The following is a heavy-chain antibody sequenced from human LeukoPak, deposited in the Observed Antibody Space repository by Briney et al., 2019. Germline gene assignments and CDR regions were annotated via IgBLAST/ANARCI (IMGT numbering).Heavy chain of an antibody. CDR2: IYSGGST. Sequence: GGSLRLSCAASGFTVSSNYMSWVRQAPGKGLEWVSVIYSGGSTYYADSVKGRFTISRDNSKNTLYLQMNSLRAEDTAVYYCAREFYGIAAAGSLNYYYMDVWGKGTTVTISS. J-gene: IGHJ6*03. D-gene: IGHD6-13*01. CDR1: GFTVSSNY. V-gene: IGHV3-66*01. CDR3: AREFYGIAAAGSLNYYYMDV.